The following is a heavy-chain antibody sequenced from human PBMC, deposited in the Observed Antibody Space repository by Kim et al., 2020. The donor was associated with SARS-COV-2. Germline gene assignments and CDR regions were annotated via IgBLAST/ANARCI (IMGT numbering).Heavy chain of an antibody. V-gene: IGHV4-30-2*04. D-gene: IGHD6-13*01. CDR3: ARVPSIANWFDP. J-gene: IGHJ5*02. Sequence: YNPSLKSRVTISVDTSKNQFSLKLSSVTAADTAVYYCARVPSIANWFDPWGQGTLVTVSS.